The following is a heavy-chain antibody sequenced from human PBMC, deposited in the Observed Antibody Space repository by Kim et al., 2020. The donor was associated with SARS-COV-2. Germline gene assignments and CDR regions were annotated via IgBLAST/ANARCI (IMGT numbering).Heavy chain of an antibody. CDR3: VRGIWGDSNDY. CDR2: IITNEGDT. CDR1: GDTFSNYG. Sequence: ASVKVSCKTSGDTFSNYGISWVRQAPGQGLEWMGWIITNEGDTNYALKFQDRVTMTTDTSTSTAYMELRSLKSDDTAVYYCVRGIWGDSNDYWGQWTLVT. V-gene: IGHV1-18*01. D-gene: IGHD3-16*01. J-gene: IGHJ4*02.